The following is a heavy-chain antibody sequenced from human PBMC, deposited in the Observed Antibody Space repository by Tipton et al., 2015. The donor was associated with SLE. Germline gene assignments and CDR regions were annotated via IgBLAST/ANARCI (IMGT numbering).Heavy chain of an antibody. J-gene: IGHJ3*02. Sequence: TLSLTCTVSGGSISSYYWSWIRQPAGKGLEWIGRIYTSGSTNYNPSLKGRVTISVDTSKNQFSLKLSSVTAADTAVYYCAKPYSGNFFDAFDIWGQRTMVTVSS. CDR1: GGSISSYY. CDR3: AKPYSGNFFDAFDI. D-gene: IGHD4-23*01. CDR2: IYTSGST. V-gene: IGHV4-4*07.